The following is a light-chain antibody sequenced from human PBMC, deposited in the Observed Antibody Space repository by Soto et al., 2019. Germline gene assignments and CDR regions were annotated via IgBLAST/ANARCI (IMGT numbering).Light chain of an antibody. V-gene: IGKV3-15*01. CDR1: QRVSSN. CDR3: QQYNNWPSLT. CDR2: GAS. Sequence: EIVLTQSPGTLSLSPGDRATLSCRASQRVSSNYLAWYQQRPGQAPRLLIYGASTRATGIPFKFIGSGSGTEFTLNISSLQSEDFAVYYCQQYNNWPSLTFGGGTKVDIK. J-gene: IGKJ4*01.